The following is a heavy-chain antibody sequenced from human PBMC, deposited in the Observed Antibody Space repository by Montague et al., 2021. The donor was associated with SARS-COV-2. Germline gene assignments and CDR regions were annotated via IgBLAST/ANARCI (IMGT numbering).Heavy chain of an antibody. D-gene: IGHD3-9*01. CDR2: ISSSGSYI. V-gene: IGHV3-21*01. Sequence: SLRLSCAASGFTFSSYRMNWVRQAPGKGLEWVSSISSSGSYIYYADSVKGRFTISRDNAKNSLYLQMNSLRAEDTAVYYCARDPYYDILTGYYRDWGQGTLVTVSS. CDR1: GFTFSSYR. J-gene: IGHJ4*02. CDR3: ARDPYYDILTGYYRD.